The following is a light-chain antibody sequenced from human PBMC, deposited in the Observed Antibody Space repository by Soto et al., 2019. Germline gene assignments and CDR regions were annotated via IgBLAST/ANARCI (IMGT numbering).Light chain of an antibody. J-gene: IGLJ2*01. V-gene: IGLV7-43*01. CDR1: TGAVTSGNY. Sequence: QAVVTQEPSLTVSPGGKVTLTCASNTGAVTSGNYPSWFQQKPGQPPRTLIYTTNSRHSWTPARFSGSLLGGKATLTLSGVQPEDEADYYCLLYYGGAHLVFGGGTKVTVL. CDR2: TTN. CDR3: LLYYGGAHLV.